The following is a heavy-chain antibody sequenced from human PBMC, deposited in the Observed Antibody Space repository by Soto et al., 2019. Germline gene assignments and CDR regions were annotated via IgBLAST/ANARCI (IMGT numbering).Heavy chain of an antibody. CDR1: GGTFSSYA. Sequence: QVQLVQSGAEVKKPGSSVKVSCKASGGTFSSYAIIWVRQAPGQGLEWMGGIMPIFGTANYAQKFQGRVTITADDSTSTVYMELSSLRSQDTDVYYCARSRPSAITIPRGVAFDIWAQVTMFTVSS. J-gene: IGHJ3*02. CDR3: ARSRPSAITIPRGVAFDI. CDR2: IMPIFGTA. D-gene: IGHD3-3*01. V-gene: IGHV1-69*01.